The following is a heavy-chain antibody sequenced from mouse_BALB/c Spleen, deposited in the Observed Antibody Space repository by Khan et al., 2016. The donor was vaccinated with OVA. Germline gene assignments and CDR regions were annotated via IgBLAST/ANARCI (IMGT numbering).Heavy chain of an antibody. D-gene: IGHD1-2*01. J-gene: IGHJ2*01. CDR1: GYSITSGYG. CDR3: ARTARIKY. CDR2: ISYSGST. Sequence: EVQLQESGPGLVKPSQSLSLTCTVTGYSITSGYGWNWIRQFPGNKLEWMGYISYSGSTNYNPYLKGRISITRDTSKNQFFLQLNSVTTEDTATYYCARTARIKYWGQGTTLTVSS. V-gene: IGHV3-2*02.